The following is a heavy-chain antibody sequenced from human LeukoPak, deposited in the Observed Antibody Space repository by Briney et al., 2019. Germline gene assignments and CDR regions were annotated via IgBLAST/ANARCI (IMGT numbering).Heavy chain of an antibody. CDR1: GGSISSYY. J-gene: IGHJ3*02. D-gene: IGHD6-13*01. CDR3: AGFVSSWYKAFDI. V-gene: IGHV4-59*08. Sequence: SETLSLTCTVSGGSISSYYWSWIRQPPGKGLEWIGYIYYSGSTNYNPSLKSRVTISVDTSKNQFSLKLSSVTAADTAVYYCAGFVSSWYKAFDIWGQGIMVTVSS. CDR2: IYYSGST.